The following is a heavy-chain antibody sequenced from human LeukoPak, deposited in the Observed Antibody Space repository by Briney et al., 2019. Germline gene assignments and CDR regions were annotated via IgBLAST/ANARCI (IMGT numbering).Heavy chain of an antibody. CDR3: VKSGGATVVGNGEIHY. CDR2: IISNGGSA. V-gene: IGHV3-64D*06. J-gene: IGHJ4*02. Sequence: GESLRLSCSASGLTFSSYAMHWVRQPPGKGLEYVSGIISNGGSAYYADSVKGRFTISRDNSKNTLYLQMSSLRAEDTAVYYCVKSGGATVVGNGEIHYWGQGTLVTVTS. D-gene: IGHD2-15*01. CDR1: GLTFSSYA.